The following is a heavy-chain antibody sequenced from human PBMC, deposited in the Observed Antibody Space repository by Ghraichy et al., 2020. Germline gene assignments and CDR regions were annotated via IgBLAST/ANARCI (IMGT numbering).Heavy chain of an antibody. J-gene: IGHJ4*02. D-gene: IGHD3-16*01. CDR1: GGSISSSSYY. CDR2: IYYSGST. CDR3: ASHRYDYVWGSYYLADEDY. V-gene: IGHV4-39*01. Sequence: SETLSLTCTVSGGSISSSSYYWGWIRQPPGKGLEWIGSIYYSGSTYYNPSLKSRVTISVDTSKNQFSLKLSSVTAADTAVYYCASHRYDYVWGSYYLADEDYWGQGTLVTVSS.